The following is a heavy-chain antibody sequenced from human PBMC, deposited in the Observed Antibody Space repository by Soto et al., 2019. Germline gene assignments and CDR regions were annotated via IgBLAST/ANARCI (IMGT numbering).Heavy chain of an antibody. CDR3: ARGITMVRVVIINYYYYGMDV. CDR2: INHGGST. Sequence: PSETLSLTCAVYGGSFSGYYWSWIRQPPGKGLEWIGEINHGGSTNYNPSLKSRVTISVDTSKNQFSLKLSSVTAADTAVYYCARGITMVRVVIINYYYYGMDVWGQGTTVTVSS. J-gene: IGHJ6*02. V-gene: IGHV4-34*01. D-gene: IGHD3-10*01. CDR1: GGSFSGYY.